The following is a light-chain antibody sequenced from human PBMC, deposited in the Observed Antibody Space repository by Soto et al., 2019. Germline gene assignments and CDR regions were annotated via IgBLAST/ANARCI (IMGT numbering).Light chain of an antibody. Sequence: QSVLTQPPSVSGAPGQRVTISCTGSSSNNGAGYDVHWYQQLPGRAPKLLIYGNTNRPSGVPDRFSGSKSGTSASLAITGLQAEDEADYYCLSFDSSLSVVFGGGTKLTAL. J-gene: IGLJ2*01. CDR3: LSFDSSLSVV. CDR2: GNT. V-gene: IGLV1-40*01. CDR1: SSNNGAGYD.